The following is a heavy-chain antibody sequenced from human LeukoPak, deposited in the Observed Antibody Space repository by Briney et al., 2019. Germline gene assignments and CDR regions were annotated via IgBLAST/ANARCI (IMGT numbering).Heavy chain of an antibody. V-gene: IGHV3-21*01. CDR1: GFTFSSYS. Sequence: GGSLRLSCAASGFTFSSYSMNWVRQAPGKGLEWVSSISSSSSYIYYADSVKGRFTISRDNAKNSLHLQMNSLRAEDTAVYYCARDSRGGHKGFGVVYYYYYMDVWGKGTTVTVSS. CDR2: ISSSSSYI. D-gene: IGHD3-3*01. J-gene: IGHJ6*03. CDR3: ARDSRGGHKGFGVVYYYYYMDV.